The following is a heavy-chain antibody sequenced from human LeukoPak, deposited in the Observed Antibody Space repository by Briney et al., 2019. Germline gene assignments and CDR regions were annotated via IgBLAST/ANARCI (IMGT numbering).Heavy chain of an antibody. CDR2: ISYDGSNK. Sequence: GSLRLSCAASGFTFSSYGMHWVRQAPGKGLEWVAVISYDGSNKYYADSVKGRFTISRDNSKNTLYLQMNSLRAEDTAVYYCARGYMGYMDVWGKGTTVTVSS. D-gene: IGHD1-14*01. CDR1: GFTFSSYG. CDR3: ARGYMGYMDV. J-gene: IGHJ6*03. V-gene: IGHV3-30*03.